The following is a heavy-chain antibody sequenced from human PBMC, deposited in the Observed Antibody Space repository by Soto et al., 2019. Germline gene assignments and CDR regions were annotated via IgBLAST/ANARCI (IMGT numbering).Heavy chain of an antibody. V-gene: IGHV3-23*01. Sequence: EVQLLESGGGLVQPGGSLRLSCAASGFTFRSYAMCWVRQAPGKGLEWVSAISGSDGSTYYADSVKGRFTISRDNSKNTLFLQMNSLRAEDTAVYYCAKDKDSSGLPGYWGQGTLVTVSS. CDR2: ISGSDGST. D-gene: IGHD3-22*01. CDR3: AKDKDSSGLPGY. CDR1: GFTFRSYA. J-gene: IGHJ4*02.